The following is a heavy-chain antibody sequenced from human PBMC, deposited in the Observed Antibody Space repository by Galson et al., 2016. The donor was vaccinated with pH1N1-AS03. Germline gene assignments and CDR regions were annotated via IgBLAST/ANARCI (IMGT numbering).Heavy chain of an antibody. Sequence: TLSLTCLVSGGSISGYYWCWIRQPSGRGPEWIGCVSHNSGRTNYNPSLKSRVTITTKTSKNQLSLKLTSVTAADTAVYYCASRGPESYYGSVIRKYKVGWFDPWGQGTLVTVAS. CDR1: GGSISGYY. V-gene: IGHV4-4*09. D-gene: IGHD3-10*01. CDR3: ASRGPESYYGSVIRKYKVGWFDP. CDR2: SHNSGRT. J-gene: IGHJ5*02.